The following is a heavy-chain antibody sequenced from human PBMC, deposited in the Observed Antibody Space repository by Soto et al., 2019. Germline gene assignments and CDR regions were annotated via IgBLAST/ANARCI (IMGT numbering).Heavy chain of an antibody. CDR1: GGSIKNYY. D-gene: IGHD3-22*01. Sequence: QLQLQESGPGLLQTSETLSLTCHVSGGSIKNYYWSWIRQPAGKGLEWIGRVYTTGSANYNPSLKSRVTMSVDTSKNQVSLTLSSVTAADTAMYYCARDYYYDSNNWFDTWGQGTLVTVSS. CDR2: VYTTGSA. V-gene: IGHV4-4*07. J-gene: IGHJ5*02. CDR3: ARDYYYDSNNWFDT.